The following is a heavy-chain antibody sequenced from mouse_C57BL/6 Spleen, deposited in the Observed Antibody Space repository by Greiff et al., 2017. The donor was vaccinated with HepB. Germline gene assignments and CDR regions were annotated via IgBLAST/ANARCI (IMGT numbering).Heavy chain of an antibody. CDR2: ISSGSSTI. CDR1: GFTFSDYG. CDR3: ARNGDYGYWYFDV. Sequence: EVKVVESGGGLVKPGGSLKLSCAASGFTFSDYGMHWVRQAPEKGLEWVAYISSGSSTIYYADTVKGRFTISRDNAKNTLFLQMTSLRSEDTAMYYCARNGDYGYWYFDVWGTGTTVTVSS. J-gene: IGHJ1*03. D-gene: IGHD2-4*01. V-gene: IGHV5-17*01.